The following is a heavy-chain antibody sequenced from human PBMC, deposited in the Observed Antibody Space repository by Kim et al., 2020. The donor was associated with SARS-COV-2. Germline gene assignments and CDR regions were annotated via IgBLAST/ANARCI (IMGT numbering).Heavy chain of an antibody. D-gene: IGHD1-26*01. CDR1: GGSFSSGTYS. CDR3: ERLPKGDLSWFDP. J-gene: IGHJ5*02. CDR2: IYSSGSA. Sequence: SETLSLTCTVSGGSFSSGTYSWGWIRQPPGKALQCIGYIYSSGSAYYNPSLKSRVTISVDTSKNQFSLKLSSVTTADMAVYYCERLPKGDLSWFDPWGQGTLVTVSS. V-gene: IGHV4-39*01.